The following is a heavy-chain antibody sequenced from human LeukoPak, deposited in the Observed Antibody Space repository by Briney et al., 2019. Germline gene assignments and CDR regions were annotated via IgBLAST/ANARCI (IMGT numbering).Heavy chain of an antibody. D-gene: IGHD3-16*01. CDR1: GFTVSNHH. CDR3: ARDGGWPGYFDI. J-gene: IGHJ3*02. Sequence: PGGSLRLPCGASGFTVSNHHMSWVRQTPGKGLEWVSVIFSGGNTYYIDSVKGRFTISRDNSKNTLYLQMNRPRAEDTAVYYCARDGGWPGYFDIWGQGTMVTVSS. CDR2: IFSGGNT. V-gene: IGHV3-53*01.